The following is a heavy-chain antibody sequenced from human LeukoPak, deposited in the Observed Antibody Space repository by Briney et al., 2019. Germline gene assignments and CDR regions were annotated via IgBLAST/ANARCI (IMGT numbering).Heavy chain of an antibody. J-gene: IGHJ6*04. D-gene: IGHD3-10*01. V-gene: IGHV3-23*01. CDR2: ISGSGGST. CDR3: ATGEPKYYYGSGSYYGYGMDV. CDR1: GFTFSSYA. Sequence: SGGSLRLSCAASGFTFSSYAMSWVRQAPGKGLEWVSAISGSGGSTYYADSVKGRFTISRDNSKNTLYLQMNSLRAEDTAVYYCATGEPKYYYGSGSYYGYGMDVWGKGTTVTVSS.